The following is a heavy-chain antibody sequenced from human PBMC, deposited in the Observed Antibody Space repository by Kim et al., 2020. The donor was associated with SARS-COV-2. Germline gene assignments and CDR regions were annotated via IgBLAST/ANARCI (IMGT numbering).Heavy chain of an antibody. CDR3: AKDGLNYYGSGRSDYFDY. D-gene: IGHD3-10*01. Sequence: GGSLRLSCAASGFTFSTYGMHWVRQAPGKGLEFVAVISYEGTNKYHADSVQGRFTISRDNSKNTLYLQMNSLRVEDTAVYYCAKDGLNYYGSGRSDYFDYWGQGTLVTVSS. CDR2: ISYEGTNK. V-gene: IGHV3-30*18. CDR1: GFTFSTYG. J-gene: IGHJ4*02.